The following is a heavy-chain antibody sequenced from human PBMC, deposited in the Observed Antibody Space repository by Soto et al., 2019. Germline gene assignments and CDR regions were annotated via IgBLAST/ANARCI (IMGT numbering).Heavy chain of an antibody. CDR1: GFTFSSYW. CDR2: IKQDGSEK. J-gene: IGHJ4*02. D-gene: IGHD1-1*01. V-gene: IGHV3-7*01. Sequence: GGSLRLSCAASGFTFSSYWMSWVRHAPGKRLKWETNIKQDGSEKYYVDSLKGRFTISRDNAKISLYLQMNSLRAEDMAVYYCANLRGELDPEFDYWGQGTLVTVSS. CDR3: ANLRGELDPEFDY.